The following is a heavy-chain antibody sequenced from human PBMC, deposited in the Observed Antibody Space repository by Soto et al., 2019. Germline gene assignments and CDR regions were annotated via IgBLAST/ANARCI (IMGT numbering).Heavy chain of an antibody. V-gene: IGHV1-8*01. Sequence: QVQLVQSGAEVKKPGASVKVSCKASGYTFTSYDINWVRQATGQGLEWMGWMNPNSGNTGYAQKFQGRVTMSRNTSISTAYRELSSLRSEDTAVYYCAGEGGYSYGFDYWGQGTLVTVSS. D-gene: IGHD5-18*01. J-gene: IGHJ4*02. CDR3: AGEGGYSYGFDY. CDR2: MNPNSGNT. CDR1: GYTFTSYD.